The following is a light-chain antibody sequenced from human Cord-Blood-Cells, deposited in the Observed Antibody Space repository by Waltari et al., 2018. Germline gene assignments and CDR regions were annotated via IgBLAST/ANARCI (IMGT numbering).Light chain of an antibody. Sequence: QSALTQPASVSGSPGQSITIPCTGTSSDVGSYNLVSWYQQHPGTAPKLMIYEGSKRPSGVSNRFSGSKSGNTASLTISGLQAEDEADYYCCSYAGSWVFGGGTKLTVL. CDR1: SSDVGSYNL. CDR2: EGS. V-gene: IGLV2-23*01. CDR3: CSYAGSWV. J-gene: IGLJ3*02.